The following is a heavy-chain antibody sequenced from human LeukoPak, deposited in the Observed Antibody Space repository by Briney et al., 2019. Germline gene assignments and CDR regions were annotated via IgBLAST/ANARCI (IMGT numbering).Heavy chain of an antibody. V-gene: IGHV4-4*02. CDR1: GGSISSSNW. J-gene: IGHJ5*02. Sequence: SETLSLTCAVSGGSISSSNWWSWVRQPPGKGLEWIGEIYHSGSTNYNPSLKSRVTISVDKSKNQFSLKLSSVTAADTAVYYCARGGISGVVRGVYNWFDPWGQGTLVTVSS. D-gene: IGHD3-10*01. CDR2: IYHSGST. CDR3: ARGGISGVVRGVYNWFDP.